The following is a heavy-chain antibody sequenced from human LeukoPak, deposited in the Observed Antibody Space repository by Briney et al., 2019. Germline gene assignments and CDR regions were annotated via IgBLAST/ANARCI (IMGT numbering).Heavy chain of an antibody. CDR2: IYYSGST. CDR1: GGSISSSSYY. Sequence: PSETLSLTCTVSGGSISSSSYYWGWIRQPPGKGLEWIGTIYYSGSTYYNPSLKSRVTISVDTSRNQFSLKLTSVTAAETALYYCARIGRITIFGAAKHNWIDPWGQGTLVTVSS. V-gene: IGHV4-39*01. D-gene: IGHD3-3*01. CDR3: ARIGRITIFGAAKHNWIDP. J-gene: IGHJ5*02.